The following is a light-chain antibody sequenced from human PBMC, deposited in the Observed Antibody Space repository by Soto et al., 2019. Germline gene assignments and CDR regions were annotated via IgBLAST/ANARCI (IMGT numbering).Light chain of an antibody. CDR2: LDSDGSH. CDR3: QTWGTGIHVV. Sequence: QPVLTQSPSASASLGASVKLTCTLSSGHSSYAIAWHQQQPEKGPRYLMKLDSDGSHTKGDAIPDRFSGSSSGAERYLTISSLQSEDEADYYFQTWGTGIHVVFGGGTQLTVL. V-gene: IGLV4-69*01. J-gene: IGLJ2*01. CDR1: SGHSSYA.